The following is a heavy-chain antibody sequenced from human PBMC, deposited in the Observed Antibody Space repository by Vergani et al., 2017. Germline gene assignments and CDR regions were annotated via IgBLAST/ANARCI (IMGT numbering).Heavy chain of an antibody. CDR1: GYTFSSYG. Sequence: QLVQSGAEVKKPGASVKISCKASGYTFSSYGISWVRQAPGQGLEWMGWISDYNGDTKYAQKLQGRVTMTTDTSTTTVYMELRSLRSDDTAVYYCARDRRYYFDSSGYIRFDPWGQGTRVTVSS. D-gene: IGHD3-22*01. J-gene: IGHJ5*02. V-gene: IGHV1-18*01. CDR3: ARDRRYYFDSSGYIRFDP. CDR2: ISDYNGDT.